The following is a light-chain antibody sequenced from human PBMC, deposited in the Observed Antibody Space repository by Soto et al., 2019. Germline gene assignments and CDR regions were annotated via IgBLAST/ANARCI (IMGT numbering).Light chain of an antibody. CDR3: QHRSEWPVS. J-gene: IGKJ5*01. V-gene: IGKV3-11*01. Sequence: EIVMTHSPATLSVSPWERAALSCSASQSVSNNYLAWYQQKPGQAPRLLIYGASNRATGIPARFSGSGSGTDFTLTISTLEPEDFAVYYCQHRSEWPVSFGQGTRLEI. CDR2: GAS. CDR1: QSVSNNY.